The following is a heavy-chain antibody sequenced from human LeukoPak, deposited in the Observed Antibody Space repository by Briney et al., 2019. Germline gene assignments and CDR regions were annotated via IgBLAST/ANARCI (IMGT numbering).Heavy chain of an antibody. D-gene: IGHD5-12*01. Sequence: SVKVSCKASGGTFSSYAISWVRQAPGQGLEWMGGIIPIFGTANYAQKFQGRVTITTDESTGTAYMELSSLRSEDTAVYYCARVRRGYSGYDSGDYFDYWGQGTLVTVSS. CDR1: GGTFSSYA. CDR3: ARVRRGYSGYDSGDYFDY. J-gene: IGHJ4*02. CDR2: IIPIFGTA. V-gene: IGHV1-69*05.